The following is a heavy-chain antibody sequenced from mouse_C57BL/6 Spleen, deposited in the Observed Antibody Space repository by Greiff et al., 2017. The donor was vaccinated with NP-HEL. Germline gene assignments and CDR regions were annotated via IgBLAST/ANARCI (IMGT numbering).Heavy chain of an antibody. J-gene: IGHJ3*01. CDR3: ARGDYYVSSYSWFAY. Sequence: VQLQQSGPELVKPGASVKLSCKASGYTFTSYDINWVKQRPGQGLEWIGWIYPRDGSTKYNEKFKGKATLTVDTSSSTAYMELHSLTSEDSAVYFCARGDYYVSSYSWFAYWGQGTLVTVSA. D-gene: IGHD1-1*01. V-gene: IGHV1-85*01. CDR1: GYTFTSYD. CDR2: IYPRDGST.